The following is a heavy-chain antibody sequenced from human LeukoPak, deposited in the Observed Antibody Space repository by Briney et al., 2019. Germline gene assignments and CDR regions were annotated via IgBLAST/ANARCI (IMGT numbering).Heavy chain of an antibody. D-gene: IGHD1/OR15-1a*01. CDR3: VTEQDPANWFDP. Sequence: PSQTLSLTCTVSGGSISSGGYYWSWLRQHPGKGLEWIGYIYYSGSTYYNPSLKSRVTISVDTSKNQFSLKLSSVTAADTAVYYCVTEQDPANWFDPWGQGTLVTVSS. CDR2: IYYSGST. CDR1: GGSISSGGYY. V-gene: IGHV4-31*03. J-gene: IGHJ5*02.